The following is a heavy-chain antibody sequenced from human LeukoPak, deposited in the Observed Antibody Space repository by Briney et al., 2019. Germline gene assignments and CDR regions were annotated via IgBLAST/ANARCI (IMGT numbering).Heavy chain of an antibody. Sequence: GRSLRLSCAASGFTFSSHAMSWVRQAPGKGLEWVSGISGSGISSYYADSVKGRFTISRDNSKNTLSLQMNSLRAEDTAVYYCARENEVAATTWFDPWGQGTLVTVSS. J-gene: IGHJ5*02. CDR3: ARENEVAATTWFDP. CDR2: ISGSGISS. CDR1: GFTFSSHA. D-gene: IGHD6-13*01. V-gene: IGHV3-23*01.